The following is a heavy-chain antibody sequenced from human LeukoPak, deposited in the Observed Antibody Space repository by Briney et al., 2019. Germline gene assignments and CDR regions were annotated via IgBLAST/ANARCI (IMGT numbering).Heavy chain of an antibody. CDR2: ISSGTYI. CDR1: GFTFSRFE. J-gene: IGHJ4*02. Sequence: PGGSLRLSCVASGFTFSRFEMNWVRQDPGKGLEWISHISSGTYIAYADSVKGRFTISRDNAKNSLYLQMNSLRAEDTALYYCTREQDREATGTVIGDSWGQGTLVTVSS. CDR3: TREQDREATGTVIGDS. V-gene: IGHV3-48*03. D-gene: IGHD3-9*01.